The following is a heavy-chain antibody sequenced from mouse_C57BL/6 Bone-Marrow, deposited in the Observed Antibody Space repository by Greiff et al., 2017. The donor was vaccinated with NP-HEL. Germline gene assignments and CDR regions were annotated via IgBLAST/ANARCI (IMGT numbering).Heavy chain of an antibody. D-gene: IGHD2-5*01. Sequence: QVQLKQPGAELVKPGASVKMSCKASGYTFTSYWITWVKQRPGQGLEWIGDIYPGSGSTNYNEKFKSKATLTVDTSSSTAYMQLSSLTSEDSAVYYCARGDYSNSEFAYWGQGTLVTVSA. CDR1: GYTFTSYW. J-gene: IGHJ3*01. CDR2: IYPGSGST. CDR3: ARGDYSNSEFAY. V-gene: IGHV1-55*01.